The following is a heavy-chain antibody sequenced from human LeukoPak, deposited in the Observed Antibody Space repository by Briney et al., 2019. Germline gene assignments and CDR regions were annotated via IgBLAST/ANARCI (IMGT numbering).Heavy chain of an antibody. V-gene: IGHV3-21*01. CDR3: ARVSSGSYYVAVDY. D-gene: IGHD1-26*01. Sequence: PGGSLRLSCAASGFTFSSYSMNWVRQAPGKGLEWVSSISSSSSYIYYADSVKGRFTISRDNAENSLYLQMNSLRAEDTAVYYCARVSSGSYYVAVDYWGQGTLVTVSS. J-gene: IGHJ4*02. CDR1: GFTFSSYS. CDR2: ISSSSSYI.